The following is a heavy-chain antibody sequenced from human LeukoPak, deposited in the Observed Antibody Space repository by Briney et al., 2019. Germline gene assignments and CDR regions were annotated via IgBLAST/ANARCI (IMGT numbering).Heavy chain of an antibody. V-gene: IGHV1-2*02. J-gene: IGHJ4*02. D-gene: IGHD3-3*01. CDR2: INPNSGGT. Sequence: GASVKVSCKASGYTFTGHYMHRVRQAPGQGLEWMGWINPNSGGTNYAQKFQGRVTMTRDTSISTAYMELSRLRSDDTAVYYCARAYDFWSGWYIDYWGQGTLVTVSS. CDR1: GYTFTGHY. CDR3: ARAYDFWSGWYIDY.